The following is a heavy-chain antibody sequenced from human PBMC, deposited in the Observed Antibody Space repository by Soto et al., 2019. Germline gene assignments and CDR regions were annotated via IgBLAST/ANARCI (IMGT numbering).Heavy chain of an antibody. V-gene: IGHV4-59*01. J-gene: IGHJ4*02. CDR1: GGSISSYY. CDR2: IYYSGTT. CDR3: ARRYGTVFDF. Sequence: QVQLQESGPGLVKPSETLSLTCTVSGGSISSYYWSWIRQPPGKGLEWIGYIYYSGTTNYNPSLKSRVTTSVDTSKNQFPLKLSSVTAADTAVYYCARRYGTVFDFWGQGTLVTVSS. D-gene: IGHD6-13*01.